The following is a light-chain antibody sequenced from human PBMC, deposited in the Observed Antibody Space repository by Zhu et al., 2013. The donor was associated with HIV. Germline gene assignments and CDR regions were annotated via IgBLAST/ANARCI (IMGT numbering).Light chain of an antibody. CDR3: QQYGSSLT. CDR1: QSVSSN. V-gene: IGKV3-20*01. J-gene: IGKJ4*01. Sequence: EIVMTQSPATLSVSPGERATLSCRASQSVSSNLAWYRQKPGQAPRLLIYGASSRATGIPDRFSGSGSGTDFTLTISRLEPEDFAVYFCQQYGSSLTFGGGTKVEIK. CDR2: GAS.